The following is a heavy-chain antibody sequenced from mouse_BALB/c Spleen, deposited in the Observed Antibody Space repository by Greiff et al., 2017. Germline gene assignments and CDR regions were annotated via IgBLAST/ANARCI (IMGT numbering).Heavy chain of an antibody. CDR1: GYTFTSYW. D-gene: IGHD1-1*01. Sequence: VKLVESGAELARPGASVKLSCKASGYTFTSYWMQWVKQRPGQGLEWIGAIYPGDGDTRYTQKFKGKATLTADKSSSTAYMQLSSLASEDSAVYYCASLLRYYCDYWGQGTTLTVSS. CDR3: ASLLRYYCDY. J-gene: IGHJ2*01. CDR2: IYPGDGDT. V-gene: IGHV1-87*01.